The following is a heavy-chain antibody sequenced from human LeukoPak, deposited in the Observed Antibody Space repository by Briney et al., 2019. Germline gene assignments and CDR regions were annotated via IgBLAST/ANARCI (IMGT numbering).Heavy chain of an antibody. CDR2: ISSSSSYI. CDR3: AKVQMSTGWTFDF. V-gene: IGHV3-21*04. J-gene: IGHJ4*02. Sequence: PGGSLRLSCAASGFTFSSYSMNWVRQAPGKGLEWVSSISSSSSYIYYADSVKGRFTISRDNSGNTLYLQLRGLGAEDTATYYCAKVQMSTGWTFDFWGQGSLVTVSS. D-gene: IGHD2-2*01. CDR1: GFTFSSYS.